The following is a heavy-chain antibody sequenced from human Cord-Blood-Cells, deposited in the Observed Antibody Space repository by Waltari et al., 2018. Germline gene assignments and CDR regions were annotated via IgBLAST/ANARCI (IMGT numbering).Heavy chain of an antibody. CDR2: IYSGGST. Sequence: EVQLVESGGGLVQPGGSLRLSCAASGFTVSSHYMCWVRRAPGKGLEWVSVIYSGGSTYYADSVKGRFTISRHNSKNTLYLQMNSLRAEDTAVYYCARGGAQFPRDAFDIWGQGTMVTVSS. J-gene: IGHJ3*02. CDR3: ARGGAQFPRDAFDI. V-gene: IGHV3-53*04. D-gene: IGHD2-21*01. CDR1: GFTVSSHY.